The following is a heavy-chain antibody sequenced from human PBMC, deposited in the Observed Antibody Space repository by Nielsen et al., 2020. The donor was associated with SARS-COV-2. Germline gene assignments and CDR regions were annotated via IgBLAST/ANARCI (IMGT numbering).Heavy chain of an antibody. V-gene: IGHV4-30-4*01. D-gene: IGHD3-10*01. CDR1: GGSISSGDYY. CDR3: ARHLRDFGSGTLNIAFDY. Sequence: SETLSLTCTVSGGSISSGDYYWTWIRQPPGKGLDYIGYISYSGSTYYNPSLKSRVTISVDTSKKQFSLKLISVTAADTAVYYCARHLRDFGSGTLNIAFDYWGQGTLVTVSS. CDR2: ISYSGST. J-gene: IGHJ4*02.